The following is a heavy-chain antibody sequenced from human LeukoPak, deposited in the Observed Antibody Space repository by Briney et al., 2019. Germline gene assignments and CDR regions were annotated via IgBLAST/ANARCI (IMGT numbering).Heavy chain of an antibody. CDR3: AIGLDLIFGVINH. CDR1: GHTLTELS. CDR2: FDPEDGET. Sequence: ASVKVSCKISGHTLTELSMHWVRQAPGEGLEWMGGFDPEDGETIYAQKFQGRVTMTEDTSTDTAYMEVSSLRSEDTAVYYCAIGLDLIFGVINHWGQGTLVAVSS. D-gene: IGHD3-3*01. V-gene: IGHV1-24*01. J-gene: IGHJ5*02.